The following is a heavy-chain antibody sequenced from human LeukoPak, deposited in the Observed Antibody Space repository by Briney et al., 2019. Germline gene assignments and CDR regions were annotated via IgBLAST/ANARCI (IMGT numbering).Heavy chain of an antibody. J-gene: IGHJ4*02. CDR3: ALWRQQLVRYFDY. Sequence: SVKVSCKASGGTFSSYAISWVRQAPGQGLEWMGGIIPIFGTANYAQKFQGRVTITTAESTSTAYMELSSLRSEDTAVYYCALWRQQLVRYFDYWGQGTLVTVS. V-gene: IGHV1-69*05. D-gene: IGHD6-13*01. CDR1: GGTFSSYA. CDR2: IIPIFGTA.